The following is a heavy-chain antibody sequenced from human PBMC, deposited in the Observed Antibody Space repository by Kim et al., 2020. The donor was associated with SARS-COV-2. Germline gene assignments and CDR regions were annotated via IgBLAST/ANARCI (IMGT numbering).Heavy chain of an antibody. D-gene: IGHD3-22*01. CDR3: ASEGTPYYYDSSGGIDY. Sequence: GGSLRLSCAASGFTFSSYEMNWVRQAPGKGLEWVSYISSSGSTIYYADSVKGRFTISRDNAKNSLYLQMNSLRAEDTAVYYCASEGTPYYYDSSGGIDYWGQGTLVTVSS. CDR1: GFTFSSYE. CDR2: ISSSGSTI. J-gene: IGHJ4*02. V-gene: IGHV3-48*03.